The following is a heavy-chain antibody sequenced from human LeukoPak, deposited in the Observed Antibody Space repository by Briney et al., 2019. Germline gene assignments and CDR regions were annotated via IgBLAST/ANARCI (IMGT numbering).Heavy chain of an antibody. J-gene: IGHJ4*02. CDR2: TTNKANSYTT. CDR1: GFTFSDHY. Sequence: PGGSLRLSCAASGFTFSDHYMDWVRQAPGKGLEWVGRTTNKANSYTTEYAASVKGRFTISRDDSKNSLYLQMNSLKTEDTAVYYCARGRSGSIDYWGQGTLVTVSS. D-gene: IGHD6-25*01. V-gene: IGHV3-72*01. CDR3: ARGRSGSIDY.